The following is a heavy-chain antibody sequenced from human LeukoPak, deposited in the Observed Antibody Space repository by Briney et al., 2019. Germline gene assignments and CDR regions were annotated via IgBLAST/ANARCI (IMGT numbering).Heavy chain of an antibody. Sequence: ASVKVSCKASGYTFTGYYMHWVRQAPGQGLEWMGWINSNSGGTNYAQKFQGRVTMTRDTSISTAYMELSRLRSDDTAVYYCARDRAVDIVAIPDYWGQGTLVTVSS. CDR1: GYTFTGYY. CDR3: ARDRAVDIVAIPDY. J-gene: IGHJ4*02. V-gene: IGHV1-2*02. D-gene: IGHD5-12*01. CDR2: INSNSGGT.